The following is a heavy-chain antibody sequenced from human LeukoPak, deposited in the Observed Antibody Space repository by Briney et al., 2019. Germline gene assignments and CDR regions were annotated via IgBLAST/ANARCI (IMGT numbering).Heavy chain of an antibody. V-gene: IGHV3-48*04. Sequence: GGPLRLSCAASGFTFSNFGMHWVRQAPGKGREWVSYISSSGSTIYYADSVKGRFTISRDNAKNSLYLQMNSLRAEDTAVYFCAELGITMIGGVWGKGTTVTISS. CDR2: ISSSGSTI. CDR3: AELGITMIGGV. J-gene: IGHJ6*04. CDR1: GFTFSNFG. D-gene: IGHD3-10*02.